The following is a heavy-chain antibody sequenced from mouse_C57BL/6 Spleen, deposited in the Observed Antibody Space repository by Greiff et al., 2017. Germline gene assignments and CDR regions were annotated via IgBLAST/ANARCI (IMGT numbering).Heavy chain of an antibody. J-gene: IGHJ2*01. V-gene: IGHV1-55*01. CDR1: GYTFTSYW. CDR3: ARRGYSNCLDY. CDR2: IYPGSGST. D-gene: IGHD2-5*01. Sequence: VQLQQSGAELVKPGASVKMSCKASGYTFTSYWITWVKQRPGQGLEWIGDIYPGSGSTNYNEKFKSKATLTVDTSSSTAYMQLSSLTSEDSAVYYCARRGYSNCLDYWGQGTTLTVSS.